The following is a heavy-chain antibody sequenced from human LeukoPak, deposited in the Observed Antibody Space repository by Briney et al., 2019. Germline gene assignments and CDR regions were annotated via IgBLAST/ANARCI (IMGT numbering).Heavy chain of an antibody. V-gene: IGHV4-59*01. CDR2: IYYSGST. CDR1: GGSINSYY. D-gene: IGHD3-3*01. J-gene: IGHJ4*02. Sequence: SETLSLTCTVSGGSINSYYWSWIRQPPGKGLEWIGYIYYSGSTNYNPSLKRRVTMSVDTSKNQFSLKLSSVTAADTAVYYCARETEVLRLLDYWGQGTLVTVSS. CDR3: ARETEVLRLLDY.